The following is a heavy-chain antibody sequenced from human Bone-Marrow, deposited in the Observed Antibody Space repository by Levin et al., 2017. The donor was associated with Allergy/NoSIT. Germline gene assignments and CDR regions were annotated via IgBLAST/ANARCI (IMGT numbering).Heavy chain of an antibody. CDR1: GFTFEQYA. D-gene: IGHD6-13*01. J-gene: IGHJ6*02. CDR3: VKDLRGSWFGSQSHHAMDV. V-gene: IGHV3-9*01. Sequence: PGGSLRLSCAASGFTFEQYAMHWVRLAPGKGLEWVSSISWNSGSIAYAESVMGRFTISRDNAENSLYLQMNSLRADDTALYYCVKDLRGSWFGSQSHHAMDVWGQGSTVTVSS. CDR2: ISWNSGSI.